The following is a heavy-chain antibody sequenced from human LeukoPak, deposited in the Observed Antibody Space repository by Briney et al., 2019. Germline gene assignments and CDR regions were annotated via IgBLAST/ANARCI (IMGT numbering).Heavy chain of an antibody. Sequence: PGGSLRLSCAASGFTFDDYTMHWVRQTPGKGLGWVSCIRLDGDTTYYADSVKGRFTISRDNSKNTLYLQMNSLRAEDTAVYYCAKESSLVGASFYYYYYYMDVWGKGTTVTVSS. CDR2: IRLDGDTT. J-gene: IGHJ6*03. D-gene: IGHD1-26*01. V-gene: IGHV3-43*01. CDR1: GFTFDDYT. CDR3: AKESSLVGASFYYYYYYMDV.